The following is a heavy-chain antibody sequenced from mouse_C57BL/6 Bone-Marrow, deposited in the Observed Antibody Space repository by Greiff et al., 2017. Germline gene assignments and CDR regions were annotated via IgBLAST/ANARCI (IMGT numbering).Heavy chain of an antibody. V-gene: IGHV2-9-1*01. J-gene: IGHJ3*01. CDR1: GFSLTSYA. Sequence: VQGVESGPGLVAPSQSLSITCTVSGFSLTSYAISWVRQPPGKGLEWLGVIWTGGGTNYNSALKSRLSISKDNSKSQVFLKMNSLQTDDTAGYYCASYGSSYVVAFYWGQGTLVTVSA. CDR3: ASYGSSYVVAFY. D-gene: IGHD1-1*01. CDR2: IWTGGGT.